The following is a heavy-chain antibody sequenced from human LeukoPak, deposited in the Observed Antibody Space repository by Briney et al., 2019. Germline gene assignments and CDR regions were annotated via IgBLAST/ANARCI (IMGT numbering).Heavy chain of an antibody. CDR1: GGSISSDY. J-gene: IGHJ4*02. CDR2: VYYTGIT. D-gene: IGHD3-22*01. V-gene: IGHV4-59*01. Sequence: SETLSLTCNVSGGSISSDYWSWIRQPPGRGLGWIGYVYYTGITNYNPSLKRRVTISVDTSKNQFSLRLSSVTAADTAVYYCARVSGYYSIDYWGQGTLVTVSS. CDR3: ARVSGYYSIDY.